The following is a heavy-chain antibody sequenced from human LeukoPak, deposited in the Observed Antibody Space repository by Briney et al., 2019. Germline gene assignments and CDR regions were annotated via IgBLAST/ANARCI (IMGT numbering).Heavy chain of an antibody. D-gene: IGHD2-15*01. Sequence: GGSLRLSCAASGFTFSSYAMSWVRQAPGKGLEWVSAISGSGGSTYYADSVKGRFTISRDNSKNTLYLQMNSLRAEDTAVYYCAKDGWDCSGGSCLLVPFPPRAYYYGMDVWGQGTTVTVSS. CDR3: AKDGWDCSGGSCLLVPFPPRAYYYGMDV. CDR2: ISGSGGST. V-gene: IGHV3-23*01. J-gene: IGHJ6*02. CDR1: GFTFSSYA.